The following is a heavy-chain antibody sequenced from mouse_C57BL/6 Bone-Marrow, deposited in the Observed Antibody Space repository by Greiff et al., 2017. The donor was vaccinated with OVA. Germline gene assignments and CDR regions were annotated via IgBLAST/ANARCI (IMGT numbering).Heavy chain of an antibody. J-gene: IGHJ1*03. V-gene: IGHV1-64*01. CDR2: IHPNSGST. CDR1: GYTFTSYW. Sequence: VKLQESGAELVKPGASVKLSCKASGYTFTSYWMHWVKQRPGQGLEWIGMIHPNSGSTNYNEKFKSKATLTVDKSSSTAYMQLSSLTSEDSAVYYCARHGYYRGWYFDVWGTGTTVTVSS. D-gene: IGHD2-3*01. CDR3: ARHGYYRGWYFDV.